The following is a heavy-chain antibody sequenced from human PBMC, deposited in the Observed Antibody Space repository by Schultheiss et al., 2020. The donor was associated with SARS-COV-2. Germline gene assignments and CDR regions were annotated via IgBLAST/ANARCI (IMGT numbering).Heavy chain of an antibody. V-gene: IGHV3-53*01. CDR1: GFTFSSYW. J-gene: IGHJ6*03. D-gene: IGHD4/OR15-4a*01. CDR2: IYSGGST. CDR3: ARSNVEGYYYYYYMDV. Sequence: GGSLRLSCAASGFTFSSYWMSWVRQAPGKGLEWVSVIYSGGSTYYADSVKGRFTISRDNSKNTLYLQMNSLRAEDTAVYYCARSNVEGYYYYYYMDVWGKGTTVTVSS.